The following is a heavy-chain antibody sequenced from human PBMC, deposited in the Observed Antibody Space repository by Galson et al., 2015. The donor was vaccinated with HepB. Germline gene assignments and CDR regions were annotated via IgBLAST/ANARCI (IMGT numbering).Heavy chain of an antibody. J-gene: IGHJ6*02. CDR1: GFTFSSYD. CDR2: IGTAGDT. V-gene: IGHV3-13*04. CDR3: ARVAISTTGDYYYGMDV. D-gene: IGHD1-14*01. Sequence: SLRLSCAASGFTFSSYDMHWVRQATGKGLEWVSAIGTAGDTYYPGSVKGRFTISRENAKNSLYLQMNSLRAGDTAVYYCARVAISTTGDYYYGMDVWGQGTTVTVSS.